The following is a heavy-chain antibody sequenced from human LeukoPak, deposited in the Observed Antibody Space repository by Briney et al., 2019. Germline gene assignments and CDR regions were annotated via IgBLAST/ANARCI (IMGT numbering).Heavy chain of an antibody. CDR2: ISWNSGTK. V-gene: IGHV3-9*01. Sequence: GRSLRLSCAASGFTFDDYAMHWVRQAPGKGLEWVSGISWNSGTKGYADSVKGRFTISRDNAKNSLYLQMNSLRGEDAALYYCAVLHYYAMDVWGQGTTVTVSS. CDR1: GFTFDDYA. J-gene: IGHJ6*02. D-gene: IGHD2-8*01. CDR3: AVLHYYAMDV.